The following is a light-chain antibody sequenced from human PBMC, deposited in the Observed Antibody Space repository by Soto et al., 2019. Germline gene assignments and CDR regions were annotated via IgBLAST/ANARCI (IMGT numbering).Light chain of an antibody. Sequence: DIQLTQSPSSLSPSVGDRVAITCRAGQGITDYLNWYQQKPGQAPKLLISTASRLQRGVPSRFSGSRSGTDFTLTISSLQPEDFAVYYCHQYGGSPGTLGQGTKVEIK. CDR1: QGITDY. V-gene: IGKV1-39*01. CDR2: TAS. CDR3: HQYGGSPGT. J-gene: IGKJ1*01.